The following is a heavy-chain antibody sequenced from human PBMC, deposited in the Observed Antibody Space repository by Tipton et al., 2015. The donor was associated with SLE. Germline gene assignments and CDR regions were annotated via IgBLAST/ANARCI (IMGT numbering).Heavy chain of an antibody. J-gene: IGHJ6*03. CDR2: ISSGSNYI. V-gene: IGHV3-21*01. CDR1: GFTLNSYT. Sequence: SLRLSCVASGFTLNSYTMNWVRQAPGKGLEWVSSISSGSNYIYYRDSLKGRFTISRDNAKGSLYLQMNSLTAADTAVYYCVKSGGFNPQYYYYYMDVWGNGTTVTVSS. CDR3: VKSGGFNPQYYYYYMDV.